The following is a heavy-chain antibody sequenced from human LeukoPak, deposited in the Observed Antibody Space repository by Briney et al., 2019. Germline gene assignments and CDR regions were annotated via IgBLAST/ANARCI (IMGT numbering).Heavy chain of an antibody. CDR2: IKSKTDGGTI. J-gene: IGHJ4*02. Sequence: PGGSLRLSCAASGFTFSNAWMNWVRQSPGKGLEWVGRIKSKTDGGTIDYGAPVKGRFTISRDDSKNTLFLQMNSLKTEDTAMNHCTTGVRDSSGYYNFDYWGQGTLVTVSS. D-gene: IGHD3-22*01. CDR1: GFTFSNAW. V-gene: IGHV3-15*01. CDR3: TTGVRDSSGYYNFDY.